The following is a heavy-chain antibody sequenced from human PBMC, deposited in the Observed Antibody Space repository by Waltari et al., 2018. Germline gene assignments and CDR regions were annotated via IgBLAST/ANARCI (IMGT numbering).Heavy chain of an antibody. Sequence: QVQLQESGPRLVKPSATLSLTCTVSGGSLSGKKCSWIRQPAGKGLEWIGRIYPSGSTNYNPSLNSRVTMSADTSKNQFSLKMNFVTAADTAVYYCVRGIPGATAPDYWGQGTLVTVSS. V-gene: IGHV4-4*07. CDR1: GGSLSGKK. CDR2: IYPSGST. CDR3: VRGIPGATAPDY. D-gene: IGHD2-2*01. J-gene: IGHJ4*02.